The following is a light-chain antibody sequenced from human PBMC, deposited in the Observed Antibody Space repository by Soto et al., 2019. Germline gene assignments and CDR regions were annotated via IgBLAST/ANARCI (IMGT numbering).Light chain of an antibody. Sequence: DIVMTQSPATLSLSPGERATLSCRASQSVSTNLAWYQQKPGQAPRLLIYDASNRATGIPARFSGSGSGTDFTLTISSLEPEDFAVYYCQQRSNWPGTFGQGTKVDIK. V-gene: IGKV3-11*01. CDR1: QSVSTN. CDR2: DAS. CDR3: QQRSNWPGT. J-gene: IGKJ1*01.